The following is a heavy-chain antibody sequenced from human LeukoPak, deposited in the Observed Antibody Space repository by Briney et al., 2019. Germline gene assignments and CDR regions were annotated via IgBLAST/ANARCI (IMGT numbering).Heavy chain of an antibody. V-gene: IGHV3-23*01. CDR2: ISGSGGTT. CDR3: AKREYDSSAYPMYPIDY. Sequence: GSLRLSCAVSGITFRDYSMTWVRQAPGKGLEWVSVISGSGGTTYYADSVEGRFVMSRDNSKNTLYLQMNSLRTDDSAVYYCAKREYDSSAYPMYPIDYWGQGTLVTVSA. D-gene: IGHD3-22*01. J-gene: IGHJ4*02. CDR1: GITFRDYS.